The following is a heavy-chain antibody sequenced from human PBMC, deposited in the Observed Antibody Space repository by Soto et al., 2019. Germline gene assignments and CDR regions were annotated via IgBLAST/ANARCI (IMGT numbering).Heavy chain of an antibody. CDR2: IKQDGSEK. D-gene: IGHD3-10*01. J-gene: IGHJ3*02. V-gene: IGHV3-7*01. CDR1: GFTFSSYW. Sequence: GGSLRLSCAASGFTFSSYWMSWVRQAPGKGLEWVANIKQDGSEKYYVDSVKGRFTISRDNAKNSLYLQMNSLRAEDTAVYYCARDGITMVRGVIGRGVFDIWGQGTMVTVSS. CDR3: ARDGITMVRGVIGRGVFDI.